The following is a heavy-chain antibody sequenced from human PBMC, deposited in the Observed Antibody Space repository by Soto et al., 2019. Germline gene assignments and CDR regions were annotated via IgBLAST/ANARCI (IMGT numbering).Heavy chain of an antibody. J-gene: IGHJ4*02. D-gene: IGHD6-19*01. CDR1: GFTFSRLA. Sequence: AGSLRLSCAASGFTFSRLAMGWVRQAPGKGLEWVSVIDYSGGTTYYTDSVKGRFIISRDNSKKMLYLQMNSLRAEDTAVYYCAKDATRTDGWYYFDYWGQGALVTVSS. CDR2: IDYSGGTT. CDR3: AKDATRTDGWYYFDY. V-gene: IGHV3-23*01.